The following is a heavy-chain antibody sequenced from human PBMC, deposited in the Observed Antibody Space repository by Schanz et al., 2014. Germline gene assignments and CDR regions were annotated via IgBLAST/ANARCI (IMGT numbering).Heavy chain of an antibody. V-gene: IGHV3-66*01. CDR2: IYSGVST. CDR1: GFIVSSTY. CDR3: ARDQYYFGSGNPFDI. D-gene: IGHD3-10*01. Sequence: EVQLLESGGDLVQPGGSQRLSCAASGFIVSSTYMTWVRQAPGKGLEWVSIIYSGVSTYYADSVKGRFTISRDNSNNTVFLQMNSLRAEDTAVYYCARDQYYFGSGNPFDIWGQGTMVTVSS. J-gene: IGHJ3*02.